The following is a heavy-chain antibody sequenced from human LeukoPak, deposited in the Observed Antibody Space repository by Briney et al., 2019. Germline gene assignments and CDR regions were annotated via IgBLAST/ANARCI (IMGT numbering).Heavy chain of an antibody. CDR3: AKDDYLDY. CDR2: ISWNSGSI. CDR1: GFTFDDYA. Sequence: GGSLRLSCAASGFTFDDYAMHWVRQAPGKGLEWVSGISWNSGSIGYADSVKGRFTISRDNAKNSLYLQMNSRRAEDTALYYCAKDDYLDYWGQGTLVTVSS. V-gene: IGHV3-9*01. J-gene: IGHJ4*02.